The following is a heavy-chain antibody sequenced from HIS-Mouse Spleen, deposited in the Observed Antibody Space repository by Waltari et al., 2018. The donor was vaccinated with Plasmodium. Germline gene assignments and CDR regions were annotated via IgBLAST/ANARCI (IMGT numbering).Heavy chain of an antibody. CDR1: GFTFSSYA. CDR2: IGGSGGST. Sequence: EVQLLESGGGLVQPGGSLRLSCAASGFTFSSYAMSWVRQAPGKGLEGVSAIGGSGGSTYYADSVKGRFTISRDNSKNTLYLQMNSLRAEDTAVYYCAKPSEGSGWPFDYWGQGTLVTVSS. J-gene: IGHJ4*02. V-gene: IGHV3-23*01. CDR3: AKPSEGSGWPFDY. D-gene: IGHD6-19*01.